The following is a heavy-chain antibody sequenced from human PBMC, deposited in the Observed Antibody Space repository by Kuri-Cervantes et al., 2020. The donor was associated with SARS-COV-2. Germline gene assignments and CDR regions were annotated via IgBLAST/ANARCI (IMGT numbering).Heavy chain of an antibody. CDR3: ARDQEADFWSGYYRQTGYYYYGMDV. D-gene: IGHD3-3*01. V-gene: IGHV3-48*01. CDR2: ISSSSSTI. CDR1: GFTFSSYS. Sequence: LSLTCAASGFTFSSYSMNWVRQAPGKGLEWVSYISSSSSTIYYADSVKGRFTTSRDNAKNSLYLQMNSLRAEDTAVYYCARDQEADFWSGYYRQTGYYYYGMDVWGQGTTVTVSS. J-gene: IGHJ6*02.